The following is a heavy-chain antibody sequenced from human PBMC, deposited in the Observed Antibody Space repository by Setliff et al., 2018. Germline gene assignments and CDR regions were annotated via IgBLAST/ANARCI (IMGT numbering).Heavy chain of an antibody. V-gene: IGHV1-69*13. Sequence: ASVKVSCKASGGTFSSYAISWVRQAPGQGLEWMGGIISIFGTANYAQKFQGRVTITADESTSTAYMELSSLRSEDTVVYYCARLIGRSITMVRGAFDYWGQGTLVTVSS. CDR3: ARLIGRSITMVRGAFDY. J-gene: IGHJ4*02. CDR1: GGTFSSYA. CDR2: IISIFGTA. D-gene: IGHD3-10*01.